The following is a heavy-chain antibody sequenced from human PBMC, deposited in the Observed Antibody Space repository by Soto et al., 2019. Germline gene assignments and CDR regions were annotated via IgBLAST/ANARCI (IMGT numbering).Heavy chain of an antibody. J-gene: IGHJ6*03. Sequence: EVQLVESGGGLVQPGGSLRLSCAASGFTLSGRSMHWVRQAPGKGLVWVSGIDNAGTDSTYADSVKGRFTSSRDNAKNMLYLQMNSLRVEDTAVYYCARPWFGPDVLGKGTTVTIS. V-gene: IGHV3-74*01. CDR3: ARPWFGPDV. CDR2: IDNAGTDS. D-gene: IGHD3-10*01. CDR1: GFTLSGRS.